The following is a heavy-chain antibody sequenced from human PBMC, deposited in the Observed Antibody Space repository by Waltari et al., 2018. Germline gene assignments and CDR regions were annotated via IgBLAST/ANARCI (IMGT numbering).Heavy chain of an antibody. CDR3: VTGLTTVTAKDYFDH. V-gene: IGHV3-7*01. D-gene: IGHD4-17*01. CDR2: RKQDGSEK. CDR1: GMTLSSYW. Sequence: EVQLVESGGGSVQPGGSLRLSCAASGMTLSSYWMNWVRQAPGKGMEGVANRKQDGSEKNYVDFVEGRFSISRDNAQNSLYLQMNSLRAEDTAIYYCVTGLTTVTAKDYFDHWGQGALVTVSS. J-gene: IGHJ4*02.